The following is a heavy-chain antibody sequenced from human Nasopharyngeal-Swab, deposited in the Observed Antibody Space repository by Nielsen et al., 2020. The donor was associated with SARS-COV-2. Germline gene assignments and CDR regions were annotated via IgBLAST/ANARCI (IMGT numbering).Heavy chain of an antibody. Sequence: WIRQPPGKGLEWVSVIYSGGSTYYADSVKGRFTISRDNSKNTLYLQMNSLRAEDTAVYYCARTQYYDILTGHYYYYYYMDVWGKGTTVTVSS. D-gene: IGHD3-9*01. J-gene: IGHJ6*03. V-gene: IGHV3-53*01. CDR2: IYSGGST. CDR3: ARTQYYDILTGHYYYYYYMDV.